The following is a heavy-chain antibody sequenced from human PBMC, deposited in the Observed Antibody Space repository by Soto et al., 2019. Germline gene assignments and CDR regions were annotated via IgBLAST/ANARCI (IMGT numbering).Heavy chain of an antibody. CDR2: IIPIFGTA. Sequence: QVQLVQSGAEVKKPGASVKVSCKASGGTFSSYAISWVRQAPGQGLEWMGGIIPIFGTANYAQKFQGRVTITADESTSTAYIELSSLRSEDTAVYYCASHLRSTTQITFDIWGQGTMVTVSS. J-gene: IGHJ3*02. V-gene: IGHV1-69*01. CDR3: ASHLRSTTQITFDI. CDR1: GGTFSSYA. D-gene: IGHD1-7*01.